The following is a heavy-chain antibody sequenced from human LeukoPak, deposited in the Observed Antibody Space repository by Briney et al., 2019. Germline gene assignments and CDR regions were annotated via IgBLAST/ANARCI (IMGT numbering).Heavy chain of an antibody. Sequence: PSETLSLTCAVYGGSFSGYCWSWIRQPPGKGLEWIGEINHSGSTNYNPSLKSRVTISVDTSKNQFSLKLSSVTAADTAVYYCARGSSSWYWWWFDPWGQGTLVTVSS. J-gene: IGHJ5*02. CDR3: ARGSSSWYWWWFDP. CDR1: GGSFSGYC. CDR2: INHSGST. D-gene: IGHD6-13*01. V-gene: IGHV4-34*01.